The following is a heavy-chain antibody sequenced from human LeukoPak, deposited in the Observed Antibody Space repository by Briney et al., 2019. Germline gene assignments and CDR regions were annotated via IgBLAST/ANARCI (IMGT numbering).Heavy chain of an antibody. CDR2: INPNSGGT. CDR1: GYTFTGYY. D-gene: IGHD5-12*01. J-gene: IGHJ6*02. Sequence: ASVKVSCKASGYTFTGYYMHWVRQAPGQGLEWMGWINPNSGGTNYAQKFQGRVTMTRDTSISTAYMELSRLRSDDTAVYYCARPDGGYDLYGMDVWGQGTTVTVSS. CDR3: ARPDGGYDLYGMDV. V-gene: IGHV1-2*02.